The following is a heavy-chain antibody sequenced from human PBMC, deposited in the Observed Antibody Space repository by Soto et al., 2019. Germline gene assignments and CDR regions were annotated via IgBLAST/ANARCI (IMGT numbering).Heavy chain of an antibody. CDR2: ISSSSSHI. D-gene: IGHD5-12*01. CDR1: GFTFSSYS. V-gene: IGHV3-21*01. CDR3: ARDAGGYETYYYYYMDV. J-gene: IGHJ6*03. Sequence: EVQLVESGGGLVKPGGSLRLSCAASGFTFSSYSMNWVRQAPGKGLEWVSSISSSSSHIYYADSVKGRFTISRDNAKNSLYLQMNSLRAEDTAVYYCARDAGGYETYYYYYMDVWGKGTTVTVSS.